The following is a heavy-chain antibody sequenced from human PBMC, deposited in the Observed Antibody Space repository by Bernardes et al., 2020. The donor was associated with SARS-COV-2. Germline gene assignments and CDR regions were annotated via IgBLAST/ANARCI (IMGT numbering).Heavy chain of an antibody. J-gene: IGHJ5*01. CDR2: VYYSGST. CDR3: ARLGYCSGGSGCYFDP. CDR1: GGSISSRSYY. Sequence: SETLSLTCTVSGGSISSRSYYWGWMRQPPGKELEWIATVYYSGSTFYNPSLKSRATISVDTSKNQFSLKLSSVTAADTAVYYCARLGYCSGGSGCYFDPWGQGTPVTVSP. V-gene: IGHV4-39*01. D-gene: IGHD2-15*01.